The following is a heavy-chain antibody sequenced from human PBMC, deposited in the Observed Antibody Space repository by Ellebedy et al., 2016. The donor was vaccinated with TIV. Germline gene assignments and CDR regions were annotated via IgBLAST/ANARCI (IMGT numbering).Heavy chain of an antibody. CDR3: ARRKITIFGVTDAFDI. V-gene: IGHV4-34*01. CDR1: GGSFSGYF. J-gene: IGHJ3*02. CDR2: INHSGST. Sequence: MPSETLSLTCAVSGGSFSGYFWSWIRQPPGKGLEWIGDINHSGSTNYNPSLKSRVTISVDTSKNQFSLRLSSVTAADTAVYYCARRKITIFGVTDAFDIWGQGTVVTVSS. D-gene: IGHD3-3*01.